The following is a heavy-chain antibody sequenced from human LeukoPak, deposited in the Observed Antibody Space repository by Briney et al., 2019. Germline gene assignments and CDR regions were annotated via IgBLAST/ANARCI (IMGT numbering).Heavy chain of an antibody. CDR1: GGSITSGRYY. CDR2: VYYSGTT. V-gene: IGHV4-39*01. Sequence: PSETLSLTCAVSGGSITSGRYYWGWIRPPPGKGLEWIGSVYYSGTTSYNPSLKSRVTISVDTSNNQFSLRLSSVTAADTAVYYCATNTSNTAFDYWGPGTLVTVSS. CDR3: ATNTSNTAFDY. J-gene: IGHJ4*02. D-gene: IGHD4-11*01.